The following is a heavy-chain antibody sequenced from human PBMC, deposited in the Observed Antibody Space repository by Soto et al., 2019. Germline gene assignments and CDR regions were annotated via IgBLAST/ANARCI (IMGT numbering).Heavy chain of an antibody. J-gene: IGHJ5*02. CDR2: IVPMFGTT. CDR3: AREFRGHENNWFEP. Sequence: QVQLVQSGAEVKKPGSSVNVSCKASGGTFSSNGISWMRQAPGQGLEWMGGIVPMFGTTVYAQKFQGRITIAADETPSTAHMEARRLRTGETAVDYRAREFRGHENNWFEPWGQGTLVTVSS. CDR1: GGTFSSNG. V-gene: IGHV1-69*01.